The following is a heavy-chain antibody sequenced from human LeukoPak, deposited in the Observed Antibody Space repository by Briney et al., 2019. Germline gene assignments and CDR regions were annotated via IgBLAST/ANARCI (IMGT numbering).Heavy chain of an antibody. CDR2: IYYSGST. V-gene: IGHV4-31*03. D-gene: IGHD3-10*01. Sequence: PSETLSLTCTVSGGSISSGGYYWSWIRQHPGKGLEWIGYIYYSGSTYYNPSLKSRVTISVDTSKNQFSLKLSSVTAADTAVYYCARTALWFGELIPKPGMHVWGQGTTVTVSS. J-gene: IGHJ6*02. CDR1: GGSISSGGYY. CDR3: ARTALWFGELIPKPGMHV.